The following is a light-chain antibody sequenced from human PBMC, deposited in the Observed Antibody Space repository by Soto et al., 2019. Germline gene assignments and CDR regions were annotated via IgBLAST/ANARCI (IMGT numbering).Light chain of an antibody. CDR2: SNN. CDR1: SSNIGSNT. Sequence: QSVLTQPPSASGTPGQRVTISCSGSSSNIGSNTVSWDQQLPQRAPKLLIFSNNQRPSGVPDRFSGSKSGTSASLAISGLQSEDEADYYCATWADGLNSYVFGTGTKLTVL. J-gene: IGLJ1*01. V-gene: IGLV1-44*01. CDR3: ATWADGLNSYV.